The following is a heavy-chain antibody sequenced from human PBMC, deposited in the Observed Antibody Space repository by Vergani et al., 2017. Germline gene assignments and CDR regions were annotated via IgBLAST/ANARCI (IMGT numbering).Heavy chain of an antibody. J-gene: IGHJ4*02. Sequence: DVHLAESGGGFFQPGGSLRLSCSASGFSFNSYWMHWVRQVPGKGLLWVSRIKSDGSITAYADSVKGRFTISRDNAQNTLYLQMNSLRAEDTAVYYCARDRMIVVVTTTAYWGQGTLVTVSS. CDR3: ARDRMIVVVTTTAY. CDR2: IKSDGSIT. CDR1: GFSFNSYW. D-gene: IGHD3-22*01. V-gene: IGHV3-74*03.